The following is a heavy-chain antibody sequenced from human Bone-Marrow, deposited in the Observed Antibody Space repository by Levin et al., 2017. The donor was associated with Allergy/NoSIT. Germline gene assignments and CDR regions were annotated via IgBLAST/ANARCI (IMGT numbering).Heavy chain of an antibody. V-gene: IGHV3-30*18. CDR1: GFTFSSYG. D-gene: IGHD2-2*01. J-gene: IGHJ4*02. CDR2: ISYDGSNK. CDR3: AKVAQLLLEGPLDY. Sequence: PGGSLRLSCAASGFTFSSYGMHWVRQAPGKGLEWVAVISYDGSNKYYADSVKGRFTISRDNSKNTLYLQMNSLRAEDTAVYYCAKVAQLLLEGPLDYWGQGTLVTVSS.